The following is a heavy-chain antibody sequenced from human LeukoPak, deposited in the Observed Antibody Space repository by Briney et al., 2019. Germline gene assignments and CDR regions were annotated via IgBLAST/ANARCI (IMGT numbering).Heavy chain of an antibody. V-gene: IGHV3-21*04. CDR2: ISSSSSYI. Sequence: PGGSLRLSCVASGFTFSSYSMKWVRQAPGKGLEWVSSISSSSSYIDYADSVKGRFTISRDNSKNTLYLQMNSLRAEDTAVYYCAKINGDSSGYYYHQSYPWGQGTLVTVSS. D-gene: IGHD3-22*01. CDR3: AKINGDSSGYYYHQSYP. J-gene: IGHJ5*02. CDR1: GFTFSSYS.